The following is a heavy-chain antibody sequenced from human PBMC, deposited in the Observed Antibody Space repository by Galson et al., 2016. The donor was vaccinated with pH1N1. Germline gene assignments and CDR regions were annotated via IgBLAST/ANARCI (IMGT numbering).Heavy chain of an antibody. D-gene: IGHD1-1*01. CDR1: GFSFTNYG. CDR3: AKDRTTTGNDGDY. Sequence: SLRLSCAPSGFSFTNYGMHWVRQAPGKGLEWVAFIGDDGGNKYYADTVKGRFTISRDNSKNTLYLQMNSLRTEDTALYYCAKDRTTTGNDGDYWGQGTLVTVSS. V-gene: IGHV3-30*02. J-gene: IGHJ4*02. CDR2: IGDDGGNK.